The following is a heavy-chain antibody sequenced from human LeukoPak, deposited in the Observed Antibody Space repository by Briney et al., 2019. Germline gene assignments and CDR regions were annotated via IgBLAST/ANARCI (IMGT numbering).Heavy chain of an antibody. CDR2: IPNDRRNN. J-gene: IGHJ4*02. D-gene: IGHD1-26*01. V-gene: IGHV3-30*18. Sequence: GGSLRLSCAASGFTFSSYGMHWVRQAPGKGLEWLAVIPNDRRNNYYADSVKGRFTISRDNSKNSLYLQMNSLRTEDTALYYCAEDLERELPDYWGQGTLVTVSS. CDR3: AEDLERELPDY. CDR1: GFTFSSYG.